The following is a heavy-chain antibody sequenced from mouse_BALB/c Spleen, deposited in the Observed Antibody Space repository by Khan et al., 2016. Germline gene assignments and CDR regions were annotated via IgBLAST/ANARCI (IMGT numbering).Heavy chain of an antibody. CDR3: ARGPY. Sequence: QVQLQQSGAELMKPGASVNISCKATGYTFSSYWIEWVKERPGHGLEWIGKILPGSCTTNYNGKVKGKATFTAETSSSTAYMQLSSLTSEGAAVYYCARGPYWGQGTLVTVSA. CDR1: GYTFSSYW. J-gene: IGHJ3*01. V-gene: IGHV1-9*01. CDR2: ILPGSCTT.